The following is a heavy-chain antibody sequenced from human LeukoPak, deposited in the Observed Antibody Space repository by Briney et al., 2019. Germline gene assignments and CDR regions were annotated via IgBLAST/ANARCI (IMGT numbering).Heavy chain of an antibody. CDR1: GFPFSSYA. D-gene: IGHD3-22*01. CDR3: AKASTMIVVVLFDY. J-gene: IGHJ4*02. Sequence: GGSLRLSCAASGFPFSSYAMSWVRQAPGKGLEWVSAISGGGGSTYYADSVKGRFTISRDNSKNTLYLQMNSLRAEDTAVYYCAKASTMIVVVLFDYWGQGTLVTVSS. V-gene: IGHV3-23*01. CDR2: ISGGGGST.